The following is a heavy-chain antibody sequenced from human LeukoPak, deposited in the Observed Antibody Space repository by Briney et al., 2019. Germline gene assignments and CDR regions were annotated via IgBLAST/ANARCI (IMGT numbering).Heavy chain of an antibody. CDR2: IYYSGST. J-gene: IGHJ4*02. Sequence: SETLSLTCTVSGGSISSSSYYWGWIRQPPGKGLEWIGSIYYSGSTYYNPSLKSRVTISVDTSKNQFSLKLSSVTAADTAVYYCARLPYYYDSSGYYYALGRYYFDYWGQGTLATVSS. CDR3: ARLPYYYDSSGYYYALGRYYFDY. D-gene: IGHD3-22*01. V-gene: IGHV4-39*01. CDR1: GGSISSSSYY.